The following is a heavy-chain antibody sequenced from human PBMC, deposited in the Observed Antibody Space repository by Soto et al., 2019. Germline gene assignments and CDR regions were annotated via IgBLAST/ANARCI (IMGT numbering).Heavy chain of an antibody. V-gene: IGHV2-5*02. CDR2: IYWDDDK. D-gene: IGHD2-15*01. CDR1: GFSLSTTGVA. Sequence: SGPTLVNPTQTLTLTCSFAGFSLSTTGVAVGWIRQPPGKALECLVLIYWDDDKRYSPSLKSRLTITRDTSKNQVVLTMTDMDPVDTATYYCAHRVDYRGSWNTGYFDYWGQGTLVTVSS. CDR3: AHRVDYRGSWNTGYFDY. J-gene: IGHJ4*02.